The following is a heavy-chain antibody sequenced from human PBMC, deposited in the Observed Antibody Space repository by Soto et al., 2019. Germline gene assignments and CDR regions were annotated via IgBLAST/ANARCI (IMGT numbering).Heavy chain of an antibody. D-gene: IGHD6-19*01. Sequence: EVQPVESGGGLVQPGGSLRLSCAASGFRFSIYSMNWVRQAPGKGLEWSAYITSDTKTIKYADSVKGRFTISRDNDKNLVYLQMNSLRDEDTAVYYCARSVEGHFDYWGQGTVVTVST. CDR1: GFRFSIYS. CDR3: ARSVEGHFDY. V-gene: IGHV3-48*02. J-gene: IGHJ4*02. CDR2: ITSDTKTI.